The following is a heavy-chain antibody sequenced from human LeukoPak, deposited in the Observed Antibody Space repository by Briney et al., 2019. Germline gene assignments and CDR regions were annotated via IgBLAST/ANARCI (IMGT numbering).Heavy chain of an antibody. D-gene: IGHD5-12*01. Sequence: PGGSLRLSCAASGFTFSSYSMNWVRQAPGKGLEWVSSISSSSSYIYYADSVKGRFTISRDNAKNSLYLQMNSLRAEDTAVYYCARGTRDGGYDSVDAFDIWGQGTMVTVSS. CDR1: GFTFSSYS. CDR3: ARGTRDGGYDSVDAFDI. CDR2: ISSSSSYI. V-gene: IGHV3-21*04. J-gene: IGHJ3*02.